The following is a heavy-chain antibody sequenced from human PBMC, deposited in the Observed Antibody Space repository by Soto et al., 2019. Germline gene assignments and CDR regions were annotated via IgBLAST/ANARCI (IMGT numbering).Heavy chain of an antibody. Sequence: QGLLVQSGAEVQKPGASVKVSCKASGYTFTNYYIHWVRQAPGQGLEWMGIINPSGGSTWNAQKFQDRVTMTRDTSTNTVYMEVNSLRSADTVVYYCARGGPEMATIGGFDYWGQGTQVTVSS. J-gene: IGHJ4*02. CDR1: GYTFTNYY. CDR3: ARGGPEMATIGGFDY. V-gene: IGHV1-46*01. CDR2: INPSGGST. D-gene: IGHD5-12*01.